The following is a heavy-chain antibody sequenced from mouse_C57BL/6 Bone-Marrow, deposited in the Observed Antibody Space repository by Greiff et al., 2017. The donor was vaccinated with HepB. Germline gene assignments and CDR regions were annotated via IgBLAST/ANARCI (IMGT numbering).Heavy chain of an antibody. D-gene: IGHD1-1*01. CDR2: IDPENGDT. Sequence: EVQLQQSGAELVRPGASVTLSCTASGFNIKDDYMHWVKQRPEQGLEWIGWIDPENGDTEYASKFQGKATITTDTSSNTAYLQLNSLTSEDTAVDYCTTSYYGRNFDYWGQGTTLTVSS. CDR1: GFNIKDDY. V-gene: IGHV14-4*01. CDR3: TTSYYGRNFDY. J-gene: IGHJ2*01.